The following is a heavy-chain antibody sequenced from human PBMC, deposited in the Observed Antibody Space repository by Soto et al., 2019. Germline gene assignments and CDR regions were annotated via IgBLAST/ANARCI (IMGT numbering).Heavy chain of an antibody. Sequence: ETLSLTCPVSGASISSYYWSWIRQPPGKGLEWIGYIYYSGSTNYNPSLKSRVTISVDTSKNQFSLKLSSVTAEDTAVYYCERVHLAARPKYYYYYGMDVWGQGTTVTVSS. CDR1: GASISSYY. V-gene: IGHV4-59*01. CDR3: ERVHLAARPKYYYYYGMDV. D-gene: IGHD6-6*01. J-gene: IGHJ6*02. CDR2: IYYSGST.